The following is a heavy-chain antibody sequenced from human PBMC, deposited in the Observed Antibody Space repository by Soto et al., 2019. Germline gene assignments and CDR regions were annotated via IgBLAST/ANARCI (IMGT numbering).Heavy chain of an antibody. Sequence: LTHNCTATDACISGVGYAWSCFRQPPGKGLEWIGYIYHSGSTYYNPSLKSRVTISVDRSKNQFSLKLSSVTAADTAVYYCARAHDVPTMIDYWGQGTLVTVS. CDR1: DACISGVGYA. D-gene: IGHD3-22*01. CDR3: ARAHDVPTMIDY. J-gene: IGHJ4*02. CDR2: IYHSGST. V-gene: IGHV4-30-2*01.